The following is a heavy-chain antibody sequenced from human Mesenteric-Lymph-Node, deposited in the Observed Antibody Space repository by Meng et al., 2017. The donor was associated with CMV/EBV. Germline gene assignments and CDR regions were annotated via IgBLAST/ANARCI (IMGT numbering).Heavy chain of an antibody. D-gene: IGHD6-6*01. CDR1: GYTFTSYD. Sequence: ASVKVSCKASGYTFTSYDINWVRQATGQGLEWMGWMNPNSGNTGYAQKFQGRVTITRNTSISTAYMELSSLRSEDTAVYYCARDLDGSSSGWFDPWGQGTLVTVSS. CDR3: ARDLDGSSSGWFDP. J-gene: IGHJ5*02. V-gene: IGHV1-8*03. CDR2: MNPNSGNT.